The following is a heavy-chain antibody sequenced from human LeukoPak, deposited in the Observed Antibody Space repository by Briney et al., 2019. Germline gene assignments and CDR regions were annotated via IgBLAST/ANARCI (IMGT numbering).Heavy chain of an antibody. CDR2: IRSKAYGGTT. D-gene: IGHD2-2*01. CDR3: TREVVPAAKGLSY. Sequence: GGSLRLSCTASGFTFGDYAMSWVRQAPGKGLEWVGFIRSKAYGGTTEYAASVKGRFTISRDDSKSIAYLQMNSLKTEDTAVYYCTREVVPAAKGLSYWGQGTLVTVSS. V-gene: IGHV3-49*04. J-gene: IGHJ4*02. CDR1: GFTFGDYA.